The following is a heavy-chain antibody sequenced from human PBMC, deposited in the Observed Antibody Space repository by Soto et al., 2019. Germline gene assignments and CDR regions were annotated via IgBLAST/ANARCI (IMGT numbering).Heavy chain of an antibody. J-gene: IGHJ4*02. CDR2: IYYSGST. CDR1: GGSISSGGYY. CDR3: AREKLAYCGGDCYGYYFDY. D-gene: IGHD2-21*02. V-gene: IGHV4-31*03. Sequence: QVQLQESGPGLVKPSQTLSLTCTVSGGSISSGGYYWSWIRQHPGKGLEWIGYIYYSGSTYYNPSRKSRLSISGDTSNIQFSLQLSSVTAADTAMYYCAREKLAYCGGDCYGYYFDYWGQGTLVTVSS.